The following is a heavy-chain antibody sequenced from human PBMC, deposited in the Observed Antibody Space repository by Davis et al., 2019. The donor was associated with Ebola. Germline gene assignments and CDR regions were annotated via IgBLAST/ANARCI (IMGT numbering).Heavy chain of an antibody. CDR2: ISYDGSNT. Sequence: PGGSLRLSCAASGFTFSSYGMHWIRQAPGKGLEWVAVISYDGSNTYYADSVKGRFTISRDNSKNTLYLQMNNLRAEDTAVYYCAKSGYSGYDTPFFGYYYGMDVWGQGTTVTVSS. J-gene: IGHJ6*02. V-gene: IGHV3-30*18. D-gene: IGHD5-12*01. CDR1: GFTFSSYG. CDR3: AKSGYSGYDTPFFGYYYGMDV.